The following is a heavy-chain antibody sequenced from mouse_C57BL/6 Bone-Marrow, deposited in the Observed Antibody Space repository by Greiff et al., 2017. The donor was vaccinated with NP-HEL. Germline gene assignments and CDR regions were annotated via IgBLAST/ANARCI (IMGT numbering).Heavy chain of an antibody. CDR2: INPSSGYT. CDR1: GYTFTSYT. Sequence: QVQLKQSGAELARPGASVKMSCKASGYTFTSYTMHWVKQRPGQGLEWIGYINPSSGYTKYNQKFKDKATLTADKSSSTAYMQLSSLTSEDSAVYYCARDIYDGYWFAYWGQGTLVTVSA. D-gene: IGHD2-3*01. V-gene: IGHV1-4*01. CDR3: ARDIYDGYWFAY. J-gene: IGHJ3*01.